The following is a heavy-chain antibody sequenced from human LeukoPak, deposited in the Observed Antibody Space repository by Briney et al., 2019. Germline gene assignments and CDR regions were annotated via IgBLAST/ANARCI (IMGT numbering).Heavy chain of an antibody. CDR3: ARVAYSSGWYDSYFDY. CDR2: IYYSGST. D-gene: IGHD6-19*01. Sequence: SETLSLICTVSGGSISSYYWSWIRQPPGKGLEWIGYIYYSGSTNYNPSLKSRVTISVDTSKNQFSLKLSSVTAADTAVYYCARVAYSSGWYDSYFDYWGQGTLVTVSS. V-gene: IGHV4-59*01. CDR1: GGSISSYY. J-gene: IGHJ4*02.